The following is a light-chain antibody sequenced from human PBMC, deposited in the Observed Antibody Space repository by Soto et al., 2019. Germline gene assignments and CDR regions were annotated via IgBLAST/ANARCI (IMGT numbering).Light chain of an antibody. Sequence: QALLTHPPSLSGAPGQRVTISCTGSSSNIGPGYDVHWYQQLPGTAPKLLIYSNTNRPSGVPDRFSGSRSGTSASLAITGLQAEDEADYYCQSYDSSLSGSVSGTGTKVTVL. CDR3: QSYDSSLSGSV. CDR1: SSNIGPGYD. V-gene: IGLV1-40*01. J-gene: IGLJ1*01. CDR2: SNT.